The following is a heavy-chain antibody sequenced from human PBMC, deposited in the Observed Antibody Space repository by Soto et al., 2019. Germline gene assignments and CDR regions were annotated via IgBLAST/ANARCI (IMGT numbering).Heavy chain of an antibody. D-gene: IGHD2-15*01. CDR3: ASSYGVVVAAVDAFDI. Sequence: QVQLVQSGAEVKKPGASVKVSCKASGYTFTSYDINWVRQATGQGLEWMGWMNPNSGNTGYAQKFQGRVTMTRNTXIXIAYMELSSLRSEDTAVYYCASSYGVVVAAVDAFDIWGQGTMVTVSS. CDR1: GYTFTSYD. V-gene: IGHV1-8*01. CDR2: MNPNSGNT. J-gene: IGHJ3*02.